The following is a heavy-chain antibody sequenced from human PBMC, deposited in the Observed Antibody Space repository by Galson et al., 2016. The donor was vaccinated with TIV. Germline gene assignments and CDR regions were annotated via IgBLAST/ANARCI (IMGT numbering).Heavy chain of an antibody. CDR2: IIPHVGIA. Sequence: SVKVSCKASGGTFSSNIINWIRQAPGQGLEWMGGIIPHVGIANYAQRLKGRVPITADKSTNTAYMELSSLRSEDTAMYYCATFAACGGDCYYFDYWGQGTLVTVSS. V-gene: IGHV1-69*10. CDR1: GGTFSSNI. J-gene: IGHJ4*02. CDR3: ATFAACGGDCYYFDY. D-gene: IGHD2-21*02.